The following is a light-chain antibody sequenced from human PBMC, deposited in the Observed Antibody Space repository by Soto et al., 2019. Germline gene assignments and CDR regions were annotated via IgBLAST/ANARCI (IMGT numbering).Light chain of an antibody. Sequence: QSVLTQPASVSGSPGQSIAISCTGTSSDIGGYNHVSWYQQHPGKAPKLMIYEVSDRPSGVSDRFSASKSGNTASLAISGLQAEDEADYYCSSYTSSNNWVFGGGTKVTVL. J-gene: IGLJ3*02. V-gene: IGLV2-14*01. CDR2: EVS. CDR3: SSYTSSNNWV. CDR1: SSDIGGYNH.